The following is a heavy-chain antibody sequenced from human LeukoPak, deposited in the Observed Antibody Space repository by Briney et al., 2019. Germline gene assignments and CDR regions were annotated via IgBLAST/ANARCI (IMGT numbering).Heavy chain of an antibody. J-gene: IGHJ6*03. CDR1: GYTFTVYY. CDR2: IYPNSGGT. V-gene: IGHV1-2*02. Sequence: ASVKLSCKSSGYTFTVYYMHLVRQPPAQGLESMGWIYPNSGGTNYAQKFQGRVSMTMYTSISTDYMELSRLRSDDTAVYYCARSGYYYYYMDVWGKGATVTISS. CDR3: ARSGYYYYYMDV.